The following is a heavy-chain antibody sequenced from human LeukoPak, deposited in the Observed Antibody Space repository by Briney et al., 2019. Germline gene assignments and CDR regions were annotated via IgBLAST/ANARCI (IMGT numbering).Heavy chain of an antibody. CDR3: ARGKKLSGYYYYYYYMDV. J-gene: IGHJ6*03. CDR2: MNPNSGNT. Sequence: ASVKVSCKASGYTFTSYDINWVRQATGQGLEWMGWMNPNSGNTGYAQKFQGRVTMTRNTSISTAYMELSSLRSEDTAVYYCARGKKLSGYYYYYYYMDVWGKGTTVTVSS. D-gene: IGHD1-1*01. CDR1: GYTFTSYD. V-gene: IGHV1-8*01.